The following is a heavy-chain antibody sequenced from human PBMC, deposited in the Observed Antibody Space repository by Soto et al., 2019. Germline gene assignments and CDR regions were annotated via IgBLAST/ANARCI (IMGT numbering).Heavy chain of an antibody. D-gene: IGHD2-15*01. V-gene: IGHV3-23*01. CDR1: GFTFSSYA. Sequence: EVQLLESGGGFVQPGGSLRLSCAASGFTFSSYAMSWVRQAPGKGLEWVSVISSSGGSTYYADSVKGRFTISRDNSKNTLYLQMNSLRAEDTAVYYCAKGGSSYYFDYWGQGTLVTVSS. CDR2: ISSSGGST. CDR3: AKGGSSYYFDY. J-gene: IGHJ4*02.